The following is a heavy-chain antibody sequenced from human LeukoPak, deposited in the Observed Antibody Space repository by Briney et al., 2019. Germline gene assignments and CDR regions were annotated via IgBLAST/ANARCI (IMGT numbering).Heavy chain of an antibody. CDR3: ARGRRYCSSTSCYRALGYYYYMDV. J-gene: IGHJ6*03. V-gene: IGHV4-34*01. Sequence: SETLSLTCAVYGGSFSGYYWSWIRQPPGKGLEWIGEINHSGSTNYNPSLKSQVTISVDTSKNQFSLKLSSVTAADTAVYYCARGRRYCSSTSCYRALGYYYYMDVWGKGTTVTVSS. D-gene: IGHD2-2*02. CDR1: GGSFSGYY. CDR2: INHSGST.